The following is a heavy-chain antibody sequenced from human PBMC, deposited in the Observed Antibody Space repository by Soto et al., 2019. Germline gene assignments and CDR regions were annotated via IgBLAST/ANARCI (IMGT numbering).Heavy chain of an antibody. CDR2: IYPGDSDT. V-gene: IGHV5-51*01. CDR3: ARGYYDSSGPTYYYYGMDV. J-gene: IGHJ6*02. CDR1: GYRFTSYW. D-gene: IGHD3-22*01. Sequence: GESLKISCTGSGYRFTSYWIGWVRQMPGKGLEWMGIIYPGDSDTRYSPSFQGQVTISADKSISTAYLQWSSLKASDTAMYYCARGYYDSSGPTYYYYGMDVWGQGTTVTVSS.